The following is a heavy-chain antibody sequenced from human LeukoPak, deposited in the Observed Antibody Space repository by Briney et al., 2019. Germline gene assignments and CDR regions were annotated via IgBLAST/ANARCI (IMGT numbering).Heavy chain of an antibody. CDR3: AREVGYCSGGSCYSYFDY. CDR1: GVSISSYY. V-gene: IGHV4-59*01. Sequence: SETLSLTCTGSGVSISSYYWGWIRQPPGKGLEWLGYIYYSGSTNYNASLTNRVTISVDTSKNQFSLNLSSVTAADTAVYYCAREVGYCSGGSCYSYFDYWGQGTLVTVSS. D-gene: IGHD2-15*01. J-gene: IGHJ4*02. CDR2: IYYSGST.